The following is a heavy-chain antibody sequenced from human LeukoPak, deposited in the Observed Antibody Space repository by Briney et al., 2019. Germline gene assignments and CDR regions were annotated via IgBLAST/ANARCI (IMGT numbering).Heavy chain of an antibody. CDR1: GGSFSGYY. D-gene: IGHD2-2*01. J-gene: IGHJ5*02. Sequence: SETLSLTCAVHGGSFSGYYWSWIRQPPGKGLEWIGEINHSVSTNYNPSLKSRVTISVVTSKHQFSLKLSSVTAADTAVYYCARGGYCTSTSCYGGGFDPWGQGTLVTVSS. CDR2: INHSVST. CDR3: ARGGYCTSTSCYGGGFDP. V-gene: IGHV4-34*01.